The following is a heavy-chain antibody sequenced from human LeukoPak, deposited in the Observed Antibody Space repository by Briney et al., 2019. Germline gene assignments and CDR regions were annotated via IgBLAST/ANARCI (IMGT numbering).Heavy chain of an antibody. CDR3: ARALGYCSGGSCPEYFQH. CDR2: INHSGST. J-gene: IGHJ1*01. V-gene: IGHV4-34*01. D-gene: IGHD2-15*01. Sequence: SETLSLTCAVYGGSFSGYYWSWIRQPPGKGLEWIGEINHSGSTNYNPSPKSRVTISVDTSKNQFSLKLSSVTAADTAVYYCARALGYCSGGSCPEYFQHWGQGTLVTVSS. CDR1: GGSFSGYY.